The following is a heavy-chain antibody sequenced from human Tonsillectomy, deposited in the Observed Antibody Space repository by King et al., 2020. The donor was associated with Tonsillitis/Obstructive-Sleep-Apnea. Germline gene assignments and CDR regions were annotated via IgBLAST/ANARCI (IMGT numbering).Heavy chain of an antibody. J-gene: IGHJ6*03. D-gene: IGHD2-2*01. CDR2: IYYSGST. V-gene: IGHV4-59*01. CDR3: ARDTVVDKNYYYYMDV. Sequence: VQLQESGPGLVKPSETLSLTCTVSGGSISSYYWSWIRQPPGKGLEWIGYIYYSGSTNYNPSLKSRVTISVDTSKNQFSLKLSSVTAADTDVYYCARDTVVDKNYYYYMDVWGKGTTVTVSS. CDR1: GGSISSYY.